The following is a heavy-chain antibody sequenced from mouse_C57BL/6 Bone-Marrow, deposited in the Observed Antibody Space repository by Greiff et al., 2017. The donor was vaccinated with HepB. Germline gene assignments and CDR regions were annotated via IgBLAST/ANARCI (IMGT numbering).Heavy chain of an antibody. CDR2: ISNGGGST. V-gene: IGHV5-12*01. D-gene: IGHD3-2*02. Sequence: EVQLVESGGGLVQPGGSLKLSCAASGFTFSDYYMYWVRQTPEKRLEWVAYISNGGGSTYYPDTVKGRFTISRDNAKNTLYLQMSRLKSEDTAMYYCARHGAQALFAYWGQGTLVTVSA. CDR1: GFTFSDYY. CDR3: ARHGAQALFAY. J-gene: IGHJ3*01.